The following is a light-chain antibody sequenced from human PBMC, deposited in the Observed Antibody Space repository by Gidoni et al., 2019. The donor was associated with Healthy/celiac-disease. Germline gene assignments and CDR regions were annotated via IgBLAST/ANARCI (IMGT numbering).Light chain of an antibody. V-gene: IGLV2-14*01. Sequence: QSAMTQPASVSGSPGQSITISCTGTSSYVGGYNYVSWYQQHPAKAPNLMIYELSTRPSRVSNRFSGSKSGNTAALTISGLQAEDEADYYCSSYTSSSTVFGGGTKLTVL. CDR2: ELS. J-gene: IGLJ2*01. CDR3: SSYTSSSTV. CDR1: SSYVGGYNY.